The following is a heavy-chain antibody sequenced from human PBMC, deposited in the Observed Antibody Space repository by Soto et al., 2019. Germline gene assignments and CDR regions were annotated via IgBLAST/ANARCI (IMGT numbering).Heavy chain of an antibody. CDR1: GFTFSSYG. CDR3: AKVGVYSYGSNYYFDY. J-gene: IGHJ4*02. D-gene: IGHD5-18*01. Sequence: LRLSCAASGFTFSSYGMHWVRQAPGKGLEWVAVISYDGSNKYYADSVKGRFTISRDNSKNTLYLQMNSLRAEDTAVYYCAKVGVYSYGSNYYFDYWGQGTLVTVSS. V-gene: IGHV3-30*18. CDR2: ISYDGSNK.